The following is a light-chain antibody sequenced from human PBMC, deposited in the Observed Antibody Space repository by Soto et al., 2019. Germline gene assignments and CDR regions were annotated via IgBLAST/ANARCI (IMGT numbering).Light chain of an antibody. J-gene: IGLJ2*01. CDR3: QVWDSSSVHVV. Sequence: SYELTQPPSVSVAPGKTASITCGGNNIGSESVHWYQQKPGQAPVPVIYYDFDRPSGIPERFSGSNSGNTATLTISRVEAGDEADYYCQVWDSSSVHVVFGGGTKLTVL. CDR1: NIGSES. CDR2: YDF. V-gene: IGLV3-21*04.